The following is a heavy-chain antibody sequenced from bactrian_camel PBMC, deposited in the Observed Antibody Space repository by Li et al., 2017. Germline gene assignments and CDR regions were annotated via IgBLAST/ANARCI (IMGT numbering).Heavy chain of an antibody. CDR3: ATNMDPGADWAFNY. V-gene: IGHV3S40*01. Sequence: VQLVESGGGLVQPGGSLRLSCAASEFTFSMHDMSWVRQAPGKGLEWVSAITAGSGSTYYADSVKGRFTISRDNAKNTLYLQMNSLKSDDTALYYCATNMDPGADWAFNYWGQGTQVTVS. D-gene: IGHD5*01. J-gene: IGHJ4*01. CDR1: EFTFSMHD. CDR2: ITAGSGST.